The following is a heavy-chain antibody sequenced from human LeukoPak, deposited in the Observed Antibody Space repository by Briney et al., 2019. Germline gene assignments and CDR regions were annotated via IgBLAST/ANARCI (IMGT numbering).Heavy chain of an antibody. CDR3: AKDGGAAAAIDY. D-gene: IGHD6-13*01. Sequence: GGSLRLSCAASGFTLSSYGMHWVRQAPGKGLEWVAVISYDGSNKYYADSVKGRFTISRDNSKNTLYLQMNSLRAEDTAVYYCAKDGGAAAAIDYWGQGTLVTVSS. CDR2: ISYDGSNK. V-gene: IGHV3-30*18. J-gene: IGHJ4*02. CDR1: GFTLSSYG.